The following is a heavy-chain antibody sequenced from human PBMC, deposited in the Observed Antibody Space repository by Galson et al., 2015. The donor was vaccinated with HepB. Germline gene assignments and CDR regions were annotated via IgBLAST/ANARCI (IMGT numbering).Heavy chain of an antibody. D-gene: IGHD5-18*01. CDR2: ISGNGEST. Sequence: SLRLSCAASGFGFDTHAMSWVRQAPGKGLEWISGISGNGESTFYGDSVKGRVTVSRDNSKNILFLQMNSLRAEDTGLYFFAKGYCLVDSWGHGILVTVSS. CDR1: GFGFDTHA. CDR3: AKGYCLVDS. J-gene: IGHJ5*01. V-gene: IGHV3-23*01.